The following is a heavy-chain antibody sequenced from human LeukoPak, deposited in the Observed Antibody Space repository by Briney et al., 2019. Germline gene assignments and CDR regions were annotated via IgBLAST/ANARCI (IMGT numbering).Heavy chain of an antibody. D-gene: IGHD3-22*01. CDR2: IYYSGIT. J-gene: IGHJ4*02. CDR1: GGSINNYY. CDR3: ASGTRYYYDTTGYYYFTL. V-gene: IGHV4-59*01. Sequence: SETLSLTCTVSGGSINNYYWSWIRQSPGKGLEWIGYIYYSGITNYNPSLKSRVTISVDTSKNQFSLNLNFVTAADTAVYYCASGTRYYYDTTGYYYFTLWGRGALVTVSS.